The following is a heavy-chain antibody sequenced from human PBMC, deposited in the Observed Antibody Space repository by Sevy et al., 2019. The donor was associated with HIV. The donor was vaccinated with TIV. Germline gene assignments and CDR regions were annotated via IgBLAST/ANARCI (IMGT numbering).Heavy chain of an antibody. CDR3: SKDSTTYYDFWSGYKGWFDP. V-gene: IGHV4-34*01. CDR2: INHGGST. Sequence: SETLSLTCAVYGGSFSGYYWSWIRQPPGKGLEWIGEINHGGSTNYNPALKRRVTIPVDTAKNQFSLKLGSVNAADTAVYYCSKDSTTYYDFWSGYKGWFDPWGQGTLVTVSS. CDR1: GGSFSGYY. D-gene: IGHD3-3*01. J-gene: IGHJ5*02.